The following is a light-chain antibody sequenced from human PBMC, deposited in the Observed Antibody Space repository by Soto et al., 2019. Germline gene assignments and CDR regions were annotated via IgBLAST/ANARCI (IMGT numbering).Light chain of an antibody. V-gene: IGKV3-20*01. CDR2: GAY. J-gene: IGKJ5*01. CDR3: QQYGSSPPIT. CDR1: RSVSSY. Sequence: EIVLTQSPATLSLSPGESATLSCRATRSVSSYLAWCQQKPGQAPRLLVFGAYNRATGIPDRFSGSGSGADFTLSIDRLEPEDFAVYYCQQYGSSPPITFGQGTRLENK.